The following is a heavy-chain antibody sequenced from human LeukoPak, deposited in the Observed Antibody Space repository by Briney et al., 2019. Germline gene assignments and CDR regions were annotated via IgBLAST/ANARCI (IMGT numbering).Heavy chain of an antibody. CDR2: IRSKANNYAT. J-gene: IGHJ2*01. CDR3: TRREQWLGYWHFDL. CDR1: GFTFSGSA. V-gene: IGHV3-73*01. Sequence: PGGSLRLSCAASGFTFSGSAIHWVRQASGKGLEWVGHIRSKANNYATSYAASVKGRFTISRDESKNTAYLQMNSLKTEDTAVYYCTRREQWLGYWHFDLWGRGSLVTVSS. D-gene: IGHD6-19*01.